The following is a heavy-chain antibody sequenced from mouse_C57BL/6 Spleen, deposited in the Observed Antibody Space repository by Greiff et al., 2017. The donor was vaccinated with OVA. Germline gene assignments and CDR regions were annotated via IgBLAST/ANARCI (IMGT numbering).Heavy chain of an antibody. CDR3: AKGDSYYYAMDY. Sequence: VKLEESGPGLVQPSQSLSITCTVSGFSLTSYGVHWVRQSPGKGLEWLGVICRGGSTDYNAAFMSRLSITKDNSKSQVFFKMNSLQADDTAIYYCAKGDSYYYAMDYWGQGTSVTVSS. J-gene: IGHJ4*01. V-gene: IGHV2-5*01. CDR2: ICRGGST. CDR1: GFSLTSYG.